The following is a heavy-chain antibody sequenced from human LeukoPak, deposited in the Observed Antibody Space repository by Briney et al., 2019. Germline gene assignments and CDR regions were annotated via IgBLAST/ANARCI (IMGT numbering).Heavy chain of an antibody. J-gene: IGHJ4*02. CDR2: ISAYNGNT. CDR1: GYTFTSYG. CDR3: ARDGDIVVVPAASRPHY. V-gene: IGHV1-18*01. D-gene: IGHD2-2*01. Sequence: ASVKVSCKASGYTFTSYGISWVRQAPGQGLEWMGWISAYNGNTNYAQKIQGRVTMTTDTSTSTAYMELRSLRSDDTAVYYCARDGDIVVVPAASRPHYWGQGTLVTVSS.